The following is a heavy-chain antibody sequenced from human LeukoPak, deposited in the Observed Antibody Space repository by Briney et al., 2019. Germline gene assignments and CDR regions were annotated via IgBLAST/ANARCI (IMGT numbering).Heavy chain of an antibody. D-gene: IGHD4-17*01. V-gene: IGHV4-38-2*02. J-gene: IGHJ4*02. Sequence: PSETLSLTCTVSGYSISSGYYWGWIRPAPGKGLEWIGTIYHSGSSYYNPSLKSRVTISLDTSKNQFSLKLSSVTAADTAVYFCASTITVTTDYWGQGTLVTVSS. CDR2: IYHSGSS. CDR1: GYSISSGYY. CDR3: ASTITVTTDY.